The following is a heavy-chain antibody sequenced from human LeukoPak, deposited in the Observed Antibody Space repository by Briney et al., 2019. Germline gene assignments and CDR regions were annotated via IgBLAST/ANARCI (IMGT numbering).Heavy chain of an antibody. J-gene: IGHJ4*02. CDR1: GYTFTSCD. CDR2: IIPIFGTA. Sequence: EASVKVSCKASGYTFTSCDINWVRQAPGQGLEWMGRIIPIFGTANYARKFQGRVTITTDESTSTAYMELSSLRSEDMAVYYCASGYSYGYPDYWGQGTLVTVSS. CDR3: ASGYSYGYPDY. D-gene: IGHD5-18*01. V-gene: IGHV1-69*05.